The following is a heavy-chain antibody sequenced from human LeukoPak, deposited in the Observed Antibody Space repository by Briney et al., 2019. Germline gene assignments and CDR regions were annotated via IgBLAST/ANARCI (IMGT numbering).Heavy chain of an antibody. V-gene: IGHV4-39*07. Sequence: SETLSLTCTVSGGSISSSSYYWGWIRQPPGKGLEWIGSIYYSGSTNYNPSLKSRVTISVDTSKNQFSLKLSSVTAADTAVYYCARSSSWFRLCDYWGQGTLVTVSS. D-gene: IGHD6-13*01. CDR2: IYYSGST. CDR3: ARSSSWFRLCDY. CDR1: GGSISSSSYY. J-gene: IGHJ4*02.